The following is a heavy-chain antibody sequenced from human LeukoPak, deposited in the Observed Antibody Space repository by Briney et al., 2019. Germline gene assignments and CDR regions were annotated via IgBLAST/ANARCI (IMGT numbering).Heavy chain of an antibody. CDR3: AAAPDYYDSSGYYYW. D-gene: IGHD3-22*01. V-gene: IGHV4-38-2*02. CDR2: IYHSGST. CDR1: GYSISSGYY. J-gene: IGHJ4*02. Sequence: SETLSLTCTVSGYSISSGYYWGWIRQPPGKGLEWIGSIYHSGSTYYNPSLKSRVTISVDTSKNQFSLKLSSVTAADTAVYYCAAAPDYYDSSGYYYWWGQGTLVTVSS.